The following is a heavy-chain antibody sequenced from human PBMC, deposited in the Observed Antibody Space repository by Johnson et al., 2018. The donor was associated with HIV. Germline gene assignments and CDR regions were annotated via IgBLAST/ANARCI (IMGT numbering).Heavy chain of an antibody. J-gene: IGHJ3*02. Sequence: MQLVESGGGLVKPGGSLRLSYAASGFTFNNAWMSWVRQAPGKGLEWVGRIKSKSDGGTSDYAAPVKARFTISRDDSKNTLYLQMNSLKTEDTAVYYCTTDPIAAAGPDAFDIWGQGTVVTVSS. CDR2: IKSKSDGGTS. CDR3: TTDPIAAAGPDAFDI. V-gene: IGHV3-15*01. CDR1: GFTFNNAW. D-gene: IGHD6-13*01.